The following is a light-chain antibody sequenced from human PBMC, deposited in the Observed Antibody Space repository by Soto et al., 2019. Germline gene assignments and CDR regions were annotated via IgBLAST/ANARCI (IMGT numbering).Light chain of an antibody. V-gene: IGLV2-14*01. CDR3: SSYISTSTFYV. CDR1: SSDVGGYNY. Sequence: QSALTQPASVSGSPRQSITISCTGTSSDVGGYNYVSWYQQHPGRAPELMIYEVINRPSGVSSRFSGSKSGNTASLTISGLQADDEAHYYCSSYISTSTFYVFGSGTKLTVL. CDR2: EVI. J-gene: IGLJ1*01.